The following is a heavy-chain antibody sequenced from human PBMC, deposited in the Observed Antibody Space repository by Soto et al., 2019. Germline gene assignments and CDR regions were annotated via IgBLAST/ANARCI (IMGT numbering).Heavy chain of an antibody. Sequence: GGSLRLSCAASGFTFSSYSMNWVRQAPGKGLEWVSYISSSSSTIYYADSVKGRFTISRDNAKNSLYLQMNSLRAEDTAVYYCARSRDNVLRFLEWFHDTPNAFDIWGQGTMVTVSS. CDR1: GFTFSSYS. J-gene: IGHJ3*02. CDR3: ARSRDNVLRFLEWFHDTPNAFDI. D-gene: IGHD3-3*01. CDR2: ISSSSSTI. V-gene: IGHV3-48*01.